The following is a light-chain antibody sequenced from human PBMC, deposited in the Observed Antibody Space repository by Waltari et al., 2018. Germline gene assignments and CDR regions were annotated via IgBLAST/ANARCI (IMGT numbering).Light chain of an antibody. CDR1: SSNIGGNA. J-gene: IGLJ1*01. V-gene: IGLV1-44*01. Sequence: QSVLTQPPSASGTPGQRVTVSCSGSSSNIGGNAVRWYQQLPGAAPKLLIYSDNQRPSGVPDRFSGSKSGTSASLAISGLQSEDETDYYCSSYTSGTTSLVFGTGTKVTVL. CDR2: SDN. CDR3: SSYTSGTTSLV.